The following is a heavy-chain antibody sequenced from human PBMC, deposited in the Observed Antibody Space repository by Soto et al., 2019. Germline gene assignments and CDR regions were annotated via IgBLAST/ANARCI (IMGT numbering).Heavy chain of an antibody. V-gene: IGHV1-46*01. D-gene: IGHD3-10*01. CDR2: INPSGGST. CDR3: ARVGQYYYGSGSSFDY. Sequence: ASVKVSCKASGYTCTSYYMHWVLQAPGQGLEWMGIINPSGGSTSYAQKFQGRVTMTRDTSTSTVYMELSSLRSEDTAVYYRARVGQYYYGSGSSFDYWGQGTLVTVSS. J-gene: IGHJ4*02. CDR1: GYTCTSYY.